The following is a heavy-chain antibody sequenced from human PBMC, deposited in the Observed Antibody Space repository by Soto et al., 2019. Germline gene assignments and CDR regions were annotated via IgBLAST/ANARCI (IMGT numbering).Heavy chain of an antibody. CDR3: AHAGDYDLLSFDH. V-gene: IGHV1-2*02. D-gene: IGHD4-17*01. Sequence: GASVKVSCKASGYTFSDYYIHWVRQAPGQGLEWMGWINPNSGGTKYAPKFQGGVTMTRDTSITTAYMELSRLNPEDTGTYFCAHAGDYDLLSFDHWGPGTLVTVSS. J-gene: IGHJ4*02. CDR1: GYTFSDYY. CDR2: INPNSGGT.